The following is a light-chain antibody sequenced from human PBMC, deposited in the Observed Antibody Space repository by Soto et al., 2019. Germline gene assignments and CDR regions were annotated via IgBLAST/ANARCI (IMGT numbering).Light chain of an antibody. CDR3: QQYGDYPWT. Sequence: DVEMTQSPSTLSASVGDRVTITCRASQSISKYLAWYQQKPGKAPKILISRASSLESGVPSRFSGSGSGTEFTLTISSLHPDDFATYYCQQYGDYPWTFGQGTKVEIK. CDR1: QSISKY. V-gene: IGKV1-5*03. J-gene: IGKJ1*01. CDR2: RAS.